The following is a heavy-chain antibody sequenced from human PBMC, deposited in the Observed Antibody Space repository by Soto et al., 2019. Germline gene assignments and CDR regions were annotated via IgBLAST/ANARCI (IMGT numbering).Heavy chain of an antibody. V-gene: IGHV1-2*04. CDR2: INPNSGGT. J-gene: IGHJ4*02. D-gene: IGHD2-15*01. CDR1: GYTFTGYY. CDR3: ARGSPLGYCSGGSRYPPGDY. Sequence: GASVKVSCKASGYTFTGYYMHWVRQAPGQGLEWMGWINPNSGGTNYAQKFQGWVTMTRDTSISTAYMELSRLRSDDTAVYYCARGSPLGYCSGGSRYPPGDYWGQGTLVTVSS.